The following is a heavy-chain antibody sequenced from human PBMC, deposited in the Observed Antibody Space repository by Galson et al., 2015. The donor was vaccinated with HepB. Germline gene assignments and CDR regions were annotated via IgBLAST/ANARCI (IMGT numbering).Heavy chain of an antibody. CDR1: GFSLTSTGVG. J-gene: IGHJ3*01. D-gene: IGHD3-16*01. Sequence: PALVKPTQTLTLTCAFSGFSLTSTGVGVGWIRQPPGQALEWLAVVYWDDDKRYSPSLKSRLTITKDTSKNHVVLTMTNMDLVDAGTYYCAHIIITFGGVSGDDAFDFWGQGTVVTVSS. V-gene: IGHV2-5*02. CDR3: AHIIITFGGVSGDDAFDF. CDR2: VYWDDDK.